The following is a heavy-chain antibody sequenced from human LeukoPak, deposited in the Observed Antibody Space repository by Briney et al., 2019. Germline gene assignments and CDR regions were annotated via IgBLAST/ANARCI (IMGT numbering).Heavy chain of an antibody. D-gene: IGHD3-22*01. V-gene: IGHV3-21*01. Sequence: GGSLRLSCAASGFTFSSYSMNWVRQAPGKGLEWVSSISSSSSYIYYADSVKGRFTISRDNAKNSLYLQMNSLRAEHTAVYYCAVGWDSSGYPGDYYYGMDVWGQGTTVTVSS. CDR3: AVGWDSSGYPGDYYYGMDV. CDR2: ISSSSSYI. CDR1: GFTFSSYS. J-gene: IGHJ6*02.